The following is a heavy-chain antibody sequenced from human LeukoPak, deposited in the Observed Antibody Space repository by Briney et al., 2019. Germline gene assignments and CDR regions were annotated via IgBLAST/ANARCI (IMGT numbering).Heavy chain of an antibody. CDR3: AKLGGHPLHNYYVGV. CDR1: GSTFSSYA. D-gene: IGHD3-16*01. J-gene: IGHJ6*03. Sequence: GGSLRLSCAASGSTFSSYAMSWVRQAPGKGLEWVTGILDSGYSTYYANSVKGRFTISRDNSNNTLYLQMNSLRAEDTAVYYCAKLGGHPLHNYYVGVWGKGTTVAVSS. V-gene: IGHV3-23*01. CDR2: ILDSGYST.